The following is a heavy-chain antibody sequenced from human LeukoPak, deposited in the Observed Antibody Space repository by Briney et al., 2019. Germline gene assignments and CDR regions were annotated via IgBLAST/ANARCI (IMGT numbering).Heavy chain of an antibody. CDR3: ARGAVAHFDY. CDR2: TYYRSQWYN. J-gene: IGHJ4*02. D-gene: IGHD6-19*01. V-gene: IGHV6-1*01. CDR1: GESVSSTGAS. Sequence: SQTLSLTCAISGESVSSTGASWNWIRQSPSRGLEWLGRTYYRSQWYNDYALSVKSRITINADTSKNQFSLQLNSVTPEDTAVYYCARGAVAHFDYWGQGTLVTVSS.